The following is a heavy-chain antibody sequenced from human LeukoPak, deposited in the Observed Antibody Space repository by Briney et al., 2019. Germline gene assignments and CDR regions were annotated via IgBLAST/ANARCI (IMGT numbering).Heavy chain of an antibody. CDR1: GFTFSSYS. CDR3: ARATIVFYFDY. CDR2: ISSSSSYI. D-gene: IGHD3-9*01. J-gene: IGHJ4*02. Sequence: PGGSLRLSCAASGFTFSSYSMNWVRQAPGKGLEWVSSISSSSSYIYYADSVKGRFTISRDNSKNTLYLQMNSLRAEDTAVYYCARATIVFYFDYWGQGTLVTVSS. V-gene: IGHV3-21*01.